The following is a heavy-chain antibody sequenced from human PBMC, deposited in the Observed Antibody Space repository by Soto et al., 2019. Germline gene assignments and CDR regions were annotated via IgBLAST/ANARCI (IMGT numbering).Heavy chain of an antibody. CDR3: ARARMVRGVIYYYGMDV. D-gene: IGHD3-10*01. V-gene: IGHV4-31*11. Sequence: QVQLQESGPGLVKSSQTLSLTCAVSGGSISSGGNYWSWIRQHPGKGLEWIGYIYYSGSTYYNPSLKSRVTISVDTSKNKCSLKLNSVPAADTAVYYCARARMVRGVIYYYGMDVWGQGTPVTVSS. CDR2: IYYSGST. CDR1: GGSISSGGNY. J-gene: IGHJ6*02.